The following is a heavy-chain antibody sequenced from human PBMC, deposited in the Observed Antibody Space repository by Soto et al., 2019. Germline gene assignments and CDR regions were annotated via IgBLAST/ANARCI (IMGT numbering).Heavy chain of an antibody. CDR3: ARRLYYDSSGFEGGGMDV. J-gene: IGHJ6*02. D-gene: IGHD3-22*01. CDR1: GGSISSGGYY. V-gene: IGHV4-39*01. CDR2: IYYSGST. Sequence: SETLSLTCTVSGGSISSGGYYWSWIRQPPGKGLEWIGSIYYSGSTYYNPSLKSRVTISVDTSKNQFSLKLSSVTAADTAAYYFARRLYYDSSGFEGGGMDVWGQGTTVTVSS.